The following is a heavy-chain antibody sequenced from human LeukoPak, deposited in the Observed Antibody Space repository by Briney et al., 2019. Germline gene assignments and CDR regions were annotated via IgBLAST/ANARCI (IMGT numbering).Heavy chain of an antibody. D-gene: IGHD4/OR15-4a*01. CDR1: AFTFDDYA. CDR3: AKGRVRAILYSFDY. V-gene: IGHV3-9*01. Sequence: GRSLTLSWPVAAFTFDDYAMHWVRQAPGKGLEWVSGISWNGGSIDYAGSVKGRFTISRDTPKHSLSMQMNSVRAEDTGLYYSAKGRVRAILYSFDYWGQGTLVTASS. CDR2: ISWNGGSI. J-gene: IGHJ4*02.